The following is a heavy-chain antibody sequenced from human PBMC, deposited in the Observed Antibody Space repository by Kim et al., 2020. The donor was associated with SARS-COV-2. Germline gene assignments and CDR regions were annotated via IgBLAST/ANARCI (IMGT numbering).Heavy chain of an antibody. J-gene: IGHJ4*02. Sequence: QKFQGRVTMTRDTSTSTVYMELSSLRSEDTAVYYCARAELLWFSSGPFDYWGQGTLVTVSS. CDR3: ARAELLWFSSGPFDY. D-gene: IGHD3-10*01. V-gene: IGHV1-46*01.